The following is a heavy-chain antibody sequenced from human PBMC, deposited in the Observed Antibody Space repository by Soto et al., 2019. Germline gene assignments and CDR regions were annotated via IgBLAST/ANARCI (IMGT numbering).Heavy chain of an antibody. J-gene: IGHJ6*02. CDR2: ISSSSSYI. V-gene: IGHV3-21*01. CDR1: GFTFSSYS. CDR3: ARDRNYYYGSGSYYQFGDYYYGMDV. Sequence: AGGSLRLSCAASGFTFSSYSMNWVRQAPGKGLEWVSSISSSSSYIYYADSVKGRFTISRDNAKNSLYLQMNSLRAEDTAVYYCARDRNYYYGSGSYYQFGDYYYGMDVWGQGTTVTV. D-gene: IGHD3-10*01.